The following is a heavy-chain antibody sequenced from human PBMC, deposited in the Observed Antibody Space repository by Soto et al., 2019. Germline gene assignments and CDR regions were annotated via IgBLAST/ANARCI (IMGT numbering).Heavy chain of an antibody. V-gene: IGHV3-13*05. CDR2: IGTAGDP. J-gene: IGHJ6*03. CDR1: GFTFSSYD. CDR3: ARGSFGAGSFRVYVDV. D-gene: IGHD3-10*01. Sequence: EVQLVESGGDLVQPGGSLRLSCAASGFTFSSYDMHWVRQAAGKGLEWVSAIGTAGDPYYTDSAKGRFTISRENAQNSVFLQMNSLRAGDTAVYYCARGSFGAGSFRVYVDVWGRGTTVTVSS.